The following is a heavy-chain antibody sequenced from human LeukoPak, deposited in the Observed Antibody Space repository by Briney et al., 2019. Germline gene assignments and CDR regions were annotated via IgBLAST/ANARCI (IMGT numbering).Heavy chain of an antibody. J-gene: IGHJ4*02. CDR2: ITASGSST. Sequence: LAGGSLRLSCAASGFTVSSNYMSWVRQAPGEGLEWVSIITASGSSTYYADSVKGRFTISRDNSKNTLYLQMNSLRAEDTALYYCAKVLEIGVIFTPYFDYWGQGALVTVSS. CDR3: AKVLEIGVIFTPYFDY. D-gene: IGHD3-9*01. CDR1: GFTVSSNY. V-gene: IGHV3-23*01.